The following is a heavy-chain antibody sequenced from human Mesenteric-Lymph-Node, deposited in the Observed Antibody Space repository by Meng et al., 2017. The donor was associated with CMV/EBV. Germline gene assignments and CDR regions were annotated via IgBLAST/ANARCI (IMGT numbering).Heavy chain of an antibody. Sequence: RGSSYYWGWIRQPPGKGLEWIGSIYYSGSTYYNPSLKSRVTISVDTSKNQFSLKLSSVTAADTAVYYCAREGSSVIRGIDRHEEFDPWGQGTLVTVSS. V-gene: IGHV4-39*07. D-gene: IGHD3-10*01. CDR3: AREGSSVIRGIDRHEEFDP. J-gene: IGHJ5*02. CDR2: IYYSGST. CDR1: RGSSYY.